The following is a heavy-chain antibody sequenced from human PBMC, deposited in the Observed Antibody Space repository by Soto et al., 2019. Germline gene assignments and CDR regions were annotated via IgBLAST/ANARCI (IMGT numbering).Heavy chain of an antibody. Sequence: ASVKVSCKASGYTFTSYAMHWVRQAPGQRLEWMGWINAGNGNTKYSQKFQGRVTITRDTSASTAYMELSGLRSEDTVVYYCARDKYDFWSGYYNYWGQGTLVTVSS. D-gene: IGHD3-3*01. CDR2: INAGNGNT. CDR3: ARDKYDFWSGYYNY. J-gene: IGHJ4*02. V-gene: IGHV1-3*01. CDR1: GYTFTSYA.